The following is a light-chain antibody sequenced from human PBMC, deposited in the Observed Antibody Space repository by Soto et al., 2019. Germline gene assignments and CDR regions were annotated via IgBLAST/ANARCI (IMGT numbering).Light chain of an antibody. V-gene: IGKV1-39*01. J-gene: IGKJ2*01. Sequence: DIQMTQSPSSLSASLGDRVTITCRASQSVSNYLNWYQQKPGKAPTLLIYAASTLQSGVPSRISGSGSGTDFTLTISSLQPEDFATYYCQQDLRPPLTFGPGSKVEIX. CDR1: QSVSNY. CDR3: QQDLRPPLT. CDR2: AAS.